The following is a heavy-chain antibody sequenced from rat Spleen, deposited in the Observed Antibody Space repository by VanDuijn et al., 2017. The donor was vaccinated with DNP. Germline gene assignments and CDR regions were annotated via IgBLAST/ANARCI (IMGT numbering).Heavy chain of an antibody. Sequence: EVQLVESGGGLVQPGRSLKLSCAASGFTFSDYNMAWIRQVPGKGLEWVASINPDGGNTYYPDSVKGRFTISRDNAKNTLYLQMNSLRSEDTASYYCARGGRSYFDYWGQGVMVTVSS. V-gene: IGHV5-25*01. D-gene: IGHD1-11*01. CDR1: GFTFSDYN. CDR2: INPDGGNT. J-gene: IGHJ2*01. CDR3: ARGGRSYFDY.